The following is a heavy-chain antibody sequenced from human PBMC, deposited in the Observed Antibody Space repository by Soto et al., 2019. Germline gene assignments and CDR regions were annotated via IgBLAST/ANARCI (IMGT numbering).Heavy chain of an antibody. Sequence: QVQLQQWGAGLLKPSETLSLTCAVYGGSFSGYYWRWIRQPPGKWLEWIGEINHGGSTNYNPSLKSRVTISIDTSKNQCSLKLRSVTAADTGVYYFARSNREGIIGTTWLYDFDYWCQGTLVTVSS. CDR1: GGSFSGYY. CDR3: ARSNREGIIGTTWLYDFDY. D-gene: IGHD1-20*01. J-gene: IGHJ4*02. V-gene: IGHV4-34*01. CDR2: INHGGST.